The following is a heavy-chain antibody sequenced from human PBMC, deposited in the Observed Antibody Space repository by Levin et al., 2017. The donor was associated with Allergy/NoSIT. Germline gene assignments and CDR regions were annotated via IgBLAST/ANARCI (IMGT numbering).Heavy chain of an antibody. CDR1: GGSITSGGFY. D-gene: IGHD4-23*01. CDR3: VRDLLGTTMGDC. J-gene: IGHJ4*02. CDR2: IYHSGST. Sequence: SQTLSLTCTVSGGSITSGGFYWGWIRQHPGKGLEWMGYIYHSGSTHYNPSLKSRVSMSVDTAKNQFSLTLSSVTAADTAVYYCVRDLLGTTMGDCWGQGALVTVSS. V-gene: IGHV4-31*03.